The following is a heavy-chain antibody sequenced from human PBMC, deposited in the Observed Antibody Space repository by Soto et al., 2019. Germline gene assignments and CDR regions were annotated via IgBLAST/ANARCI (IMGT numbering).Heavy chain of an antibody. V-gene: IGHV4-59*01. J-gene: IGHJ5*02. CDR1: GGSISSYY. D-gene: IGHD1-20*01. CDR3: ARELGVLLEPRPPVWFEP. CDR2: IYYSGST. Sequence: PSETLSLTCTVSGGSISSYYWSWIRQPPGKGLEWIGYIYYSGSTNYNPSLKSRVTISVDTSKNQFSLKLSSVTAADTAVYYCARELGVLLEPRPPVWFEPWGQGTLVTVSS.